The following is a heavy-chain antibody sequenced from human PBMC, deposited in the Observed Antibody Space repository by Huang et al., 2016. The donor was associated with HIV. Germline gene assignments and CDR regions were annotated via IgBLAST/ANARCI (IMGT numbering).Heavy chain of an antibody. CDR2: MCGKGST. CDR1: GGSIRSSDYH. V-gene: IGHV4-39*01. Sequence: QLLLQESGPGLVKPSEALALTCAVSGGSIRSSDYHWGWIRQPPGKGLEWIGSMCGKGSTHYSPSLKSRVTIAVDTSKNLFFLNLTSMTAADTAVYYCARHREGPVAYYSGWGSHLNYMDVWGRGRTVVVSS. J-gene: IGHJ6*03. D-gene: IGHD3-10*01. CDR3: ARHREGPVAYYSGWGSHLNYMDV.